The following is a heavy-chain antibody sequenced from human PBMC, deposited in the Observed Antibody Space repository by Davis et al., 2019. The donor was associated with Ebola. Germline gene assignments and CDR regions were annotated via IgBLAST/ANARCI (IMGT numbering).Heavy chain of an antibody. J-gene: IGHJ4*02. CDR2: MNPNSGDT. D-gene: IGHD6-6*01. CDR3: ARGLGSSKNY. Sequence: ASVKVSCKASGYTFTTYDINWVRQAAGQGLEWLGWMNPNSGDTGYAQKFQDRVIMTRDTSIGTAYMELYSLTSDDTAVYYCARGLGSSKNYWGQGTLVTVSS. CDR1: GYTFTTYD. V-gene: IGHV1-8*02.